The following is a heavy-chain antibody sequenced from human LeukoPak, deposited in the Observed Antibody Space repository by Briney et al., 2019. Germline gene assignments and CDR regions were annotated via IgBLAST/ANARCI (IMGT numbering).Heavy chain of an antibody. CDR3: ASGSSGYPPY. Sequence: GGSLSLSFAAPGFTFSSYGMHRVRQAPGKGLGWVAVISCDGSNKYYADSVKGRFTISRDNSKNTLYLQMNSLRAEDTAVYYCASGSSGYPPYWGQGTLVTVSS. CDR1: GFTFSSYG. D-gene: IGHD3-22*01. V-gene: IGHV3-30*03. CDR2: ISCDGSNK. J-gene: IGHJ4*02.